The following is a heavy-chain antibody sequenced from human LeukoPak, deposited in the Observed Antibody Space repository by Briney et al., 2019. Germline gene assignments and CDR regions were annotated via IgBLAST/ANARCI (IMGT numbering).Heavy chain of an antibody. J-gene: IGHJ4*02. D-gene: IGHD2-15*01. CDR1: GFTFSNYA. CDR3: AKNRGDIASSRVGCDC. CDR2: ISGSGGST. Sequence: GGSLRLSCAASGFTFSNYAMTWVRQVPGKGLEWVSIISGSGGSTYYADSVKGRFTISRDNPKNTLYLQMNTLRAEDTAVYYCAKNRGDIASSRVGCDCWGQGALVTVSS. V-gene: IGHV3-23*01.